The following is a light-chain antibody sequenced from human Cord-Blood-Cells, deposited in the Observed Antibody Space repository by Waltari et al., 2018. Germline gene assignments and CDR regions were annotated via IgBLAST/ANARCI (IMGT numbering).Light chain of an antibody. V-gene: IGLV3-19*01. Sequence: SSELTQDPAVSVALGPTVRITCQGDSPRSDHERWYQQKPGKAPVLVIYGKTNRPPGIPDRFSGSSSGNTASLPITGAQAEDEADYYCNSRDSSGNHVVFGGGTKLTVL. J-gene: IGLJ2*01. CDR1: SPRSDH. CDR3: NSRDSSGNHVV. CDR2: GKT.